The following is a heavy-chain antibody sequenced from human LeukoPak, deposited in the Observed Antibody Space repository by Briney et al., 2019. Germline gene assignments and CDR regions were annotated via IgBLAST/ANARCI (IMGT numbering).Heavy chain of an antibody. CDR1: GFPFSDYF. J-gene: IGHJ4*02. Sequence: GGSLRLSCAASGFPFSDYFMNWVRQTPERGLEWLAYISGSGYVIDYADSVKGRFIISRDNAKNSLYLQVHSLRAEDTAVYYCARDPVIGATSKRVHGGLDYWGQRTLVTVSS. CDR3: ARDPVIGATSKRVHGGLDY. CDR2: ISGSGYVI. D-gene: IGHD2-21*01. V-gene: IGHV3-11*01.